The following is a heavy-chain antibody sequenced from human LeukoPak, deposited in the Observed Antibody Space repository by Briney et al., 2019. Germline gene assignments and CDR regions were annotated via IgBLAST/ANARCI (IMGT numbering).Heavy chain of an antibody. Sequence: PGGSLRLSCAASGFTFSSYSMNWVRQAPGKGLEWVSYISSSSSTIYYADSVKGRFTISRDNAKNSLYLQMNSLRAEDTAVYYCARVAYCGGDCSGASFDYWGQGTLVTVSS. D-gene: IGHD2-21*01. V-gene: IGHV3-48*01. CDR3: ARVAYCGGDCSGASFDY. CDR2: ISSSSSTI. J-gene: IGHJ4*02. CDR1: GFTFSSYS.